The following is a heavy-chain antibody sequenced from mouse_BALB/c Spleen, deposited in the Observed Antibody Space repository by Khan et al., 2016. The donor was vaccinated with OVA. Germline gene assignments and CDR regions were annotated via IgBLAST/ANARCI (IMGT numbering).Heavy chain of an antibody. CDR3: VNHGSSSGWFTY. J-gene: IGHJ3*01. V-gene: IGHV1-7*01. Sequence: QVQLQQSGAELAKPGASVKMSCKASGYTFTSYWMHWVKQRPGQGLEWIGYINPSSDYTEYNQKFKDKATLTADKSSRTAYMQLTSLTSEDSAVDYCVNHGSSSGWFTYWGQGTLVTVSA. CDR1: GYTFTSYW. CDR2: INPSSDYT. D-gene: IGHD1-1*01.